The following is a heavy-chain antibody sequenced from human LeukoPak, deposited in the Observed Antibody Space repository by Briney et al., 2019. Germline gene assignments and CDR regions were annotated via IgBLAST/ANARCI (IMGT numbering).Heavy chain of an antibody. CDR3: ARSERIAVAGSFRVWYFDY. CDR1: GGASSGYY. Sequence: SETLSPTSAVYGGASSGYYWSWIRQPPGKGREWFGEINHSGSTNYNPSLKSRVTISVDTSKNQFSLKLSSVTAADTAVYYCARSERIAVAGSFRVWYFDYWGQGTLVTVSS. J-gene: IGHJ4*02. CDR2: INHSGST. D-gene: IGHD6-19*01. V-gene: IGHV4-34*01.